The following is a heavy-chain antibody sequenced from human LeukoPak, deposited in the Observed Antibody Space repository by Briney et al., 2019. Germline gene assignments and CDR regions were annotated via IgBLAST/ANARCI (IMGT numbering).Heavy chain of an antibody. Sequence: SETLSLTCGVSGGSITTTNYWSLVRQSPGRGLEWIGEISLSGYTGFNPSLRGRVTMSLDESKNHLSLTLTSVTAADTAIYYCSRERGPYSPFGHWGQGILVTVTT. CDR1: GGSITTTNY. CDR3: SRERGPYSPFGH. CDR2: ISLSGYT. V-gene: IGHV4-4*02. J-gene: IGHJ4*02. D-gene: IGHD2-15*01.